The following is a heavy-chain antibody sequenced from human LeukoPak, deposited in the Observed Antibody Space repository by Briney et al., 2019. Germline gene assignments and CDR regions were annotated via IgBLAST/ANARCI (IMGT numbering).Heavy chain of an antibody. V-gene: IGHV3-48*03. CDR2: ISSSGSTI. CDR3: ASLLDYYYYGMDV. CDR1: GFTFSSYW. J-gene: IGHJ6*02. Sequence: GGSLRLSCAASGFTFSSYWMQWVRQAPGKGLEWVSYISSSGSTIYYADSVKGRFTISRDNAKNSLYLQMNSLRAEDTAVYYCASLLDYYYYGMDVWGRGTTVTVSS.